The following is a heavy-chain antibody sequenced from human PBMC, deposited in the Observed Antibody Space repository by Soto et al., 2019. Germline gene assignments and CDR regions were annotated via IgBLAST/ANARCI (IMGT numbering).Heavy chain of an antibody. J-gene: IGHJ3*01. CDR1: GFIFTNYA. CDR2: IGGRGNSA. D-gene: IGHD5-12*01. V-gene: IGHV3-23*01. CDR3: VREGRGSFDF. Sequence: XESLRLSCAASGFIFTNYAMNGVRQAPGKGLEWVSVIGGRGNSAYYADSVQGRFTISRDNSKNTLSLQMSSLTADDTAIYYCVREGRGSFDFWGRGTMVTVSS.